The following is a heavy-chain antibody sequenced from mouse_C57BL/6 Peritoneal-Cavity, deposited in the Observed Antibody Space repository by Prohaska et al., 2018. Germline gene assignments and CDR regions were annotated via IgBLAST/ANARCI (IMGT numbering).Heavy chain of an antibody. J-gene: IGHJ3*01. CDR3: ARQGNSGLFAY. CDR1: GYTFTTYG. V-gene: IGHV9-3*01. Sequence: GYTFTTYGMSWVKQAPGKGLKWMGWINTYSGVPTYADDFKGRFAFSLETSASTAYLQINNLKNEDTATYFCARQGNSGLFAYWGQGTLVTVSA. CDR2: INTYSGVP.